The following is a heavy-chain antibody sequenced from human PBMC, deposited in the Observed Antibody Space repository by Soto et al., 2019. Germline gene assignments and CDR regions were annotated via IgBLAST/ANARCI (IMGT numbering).Heavy chain of an antibody. J-gene: IGHJ4*02. D-gene: IGHD5-12*01. CDR2: ISARGGSS. CDR1: GFSFSSFA. V-gene: IGHV3-23*01. Sequence: EVQLLESGGGLVQPGGSRRLSCAASGFSFSSFAMVWFRQAPGKGLEWVSVISARGGSSYLADSVKGRFTISRDNSKNVVSLEMNSLRAEDTAIYFCAKGSIEYSASVDNWGQGTLVLVSS. CDR3: AKGSIEYSASVDN.